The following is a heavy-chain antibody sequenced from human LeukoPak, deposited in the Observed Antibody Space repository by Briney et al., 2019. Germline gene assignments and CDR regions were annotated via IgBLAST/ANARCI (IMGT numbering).Heavy chain of an antibody. CDR3: AKDVGGYYYGSGTYFDY. D-gene: IGHD3-10*01. Sequence: GGSLRLSCVASGFTFSSYGMHWVRQAPGKGLEWVAVISYDGSNKYYADSVKGRFTISRDNSKNTLYLQMNSLRAEDTAVYYCAKDVGGYYYGSGTYFDYWGQGTLVTVSS. CDR2: ISYDGSNK. V-gene: IGHV3-30*18. J-gene: IGHJ4*02. CDR1: GFTFSSYG.